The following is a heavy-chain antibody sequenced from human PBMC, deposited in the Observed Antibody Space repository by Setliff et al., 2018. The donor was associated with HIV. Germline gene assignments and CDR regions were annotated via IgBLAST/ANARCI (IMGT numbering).Heavy chain of an antibody. CDR3: ARDLPTPNWGFDY. CDR1: GYTFTSYA. CDR2: INAGNGDT. V-gene: IGHV1-3*01. Sequence: ASVKVSCKASGYTFTSYAMHWVRQAPGQRLEWMGWINAGNGDTKYSQRFQGRVTATTDTSASTAYMELSSLRSEDTAVYYCARDLPTPNWGFDYWGQGTLVTVSS. J-gene: IGHJ4*02. D-gene: IGHD7-27*01.